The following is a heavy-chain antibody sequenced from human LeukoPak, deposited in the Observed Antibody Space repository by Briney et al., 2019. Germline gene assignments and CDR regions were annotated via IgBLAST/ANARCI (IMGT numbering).Heavy chain of an antibody. Sequence: GRSLRLSCAASGFTFSSYGIHWVRQAPGKGLEWVSAISGSGGSTYYADSVKGRFTISSDNSKNTLYLQMNSLRAEDTAVYYCANPLIAGTGDVMEGYWGQGTLVTVSS. CDR1: GFTFSSYG. D-gene: IGHD6-13*01. CDR3: ANPLIAGTGDVMEGY. J-gene: IGHJ4*02. V-gene: IGHV3-23*01. CDR2: ISGSGGST.